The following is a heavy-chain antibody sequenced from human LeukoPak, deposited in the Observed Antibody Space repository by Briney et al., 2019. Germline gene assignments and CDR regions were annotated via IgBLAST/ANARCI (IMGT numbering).Heavy chain of an antibody. D-gene: IGHD3-22*01. CDR3: ARWPQKYYYDSSGYPPPYYYYMDV. V-gene: IGHV3-21*01. CDR2: ISSSSSYI. J-gene: IGHJ6*03. Sequence: GGSLRLSCAASGFTFSSYSMNWVRQAPGKGLEWVSSISSSSSYIYYADSVKGRFTISRDNAKNSLYLQMNSLRAEDTAVYYRARWPQKYYYDSSGYPPPYYYYMDVWGKGTTVTVSS. CDR1: GFTFSSYS.